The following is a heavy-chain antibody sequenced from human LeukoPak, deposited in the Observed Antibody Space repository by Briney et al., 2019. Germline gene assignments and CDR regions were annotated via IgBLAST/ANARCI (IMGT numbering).Heavy chain of an antibody. J-gene: IGHJ3*01. D-gene: IGHD2-15*01. V-gene: IGHV3-48*01. CDR3: ALGYCSGGRCYHDAFDL. CDR2: ISKNGGII. Sequence: GGSLRLSCAGSGFTLSSYSMNWVRQAPGEGLEWISYISKNGGIIYYADSVKGRFTVSRDRASDSVYLQMNSPRVEDTAVYYRALGYCSGGRCYHDAFDLWGQGTAVAVSS. CDR1: GFTLSSYS.